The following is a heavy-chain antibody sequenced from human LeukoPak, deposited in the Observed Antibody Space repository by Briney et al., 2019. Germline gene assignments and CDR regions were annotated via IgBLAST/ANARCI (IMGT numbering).Heavy chain of an antibody. J-gene: IGHJ4*02. D-gene: IGHD4-17*01. V-gene: IGHV4-39*07. Sequence: PSETLSLTCTVSGGSISSSSYYWGWVRQPPGNGLEWIGSIYYSGSTYYNPSLKSRVTISVDTSKNQFSLKLSSVTAADTAVYYCAGGYGDYGGLNFVAWGQGTLVTVSS. CDR2: IYYSGST. CDR3: AGGYGDYGGLNFVA. CDR1: GGSISSSSYY.